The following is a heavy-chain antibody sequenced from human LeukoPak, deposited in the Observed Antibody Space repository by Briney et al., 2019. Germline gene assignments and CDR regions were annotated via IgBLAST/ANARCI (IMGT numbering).Heavy chain of an antibody. CDR2: ISSSSSTI. D-gene: IGHD3-16*01. J-gene: IGHJ4*02. Sequence: SGGSLRLSCAASGFTFRSYWMSWVRQAPGKGLEWVSYISSSSSTIYYADSVKGRFTISRDNAKNSLYLQMNSLRAEDTAVYYCARDHLGAFSWGQGTLVTVSS. CDR1: GFTFRSYW. V-gene: IGHV3-48*04. CDR3: ARDHLGAFS.